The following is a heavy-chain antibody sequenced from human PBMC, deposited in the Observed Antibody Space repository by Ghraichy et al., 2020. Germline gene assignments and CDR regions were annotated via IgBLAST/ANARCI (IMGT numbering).Heavy chain of an antibody. CDR1: GFTFSNYA. V-gene: IGHV3-23*01. CDR3: AKDVLLTMVAGTMSVFAT. Sequence: GGSLRLSCVASGFTFSNYAMTWVRQAAGKGLEWVSGLSGSGGTTHYADSVKGRFTISRDNSNNRLFLQMESLKAEDTGVYYCAKDVLLTMVAGTMSVFATWGPGAMVTVSS. D-gene: IGHD1-1*01. J-gene: IGHJ3*01. CDR2: LSGSGGTT.